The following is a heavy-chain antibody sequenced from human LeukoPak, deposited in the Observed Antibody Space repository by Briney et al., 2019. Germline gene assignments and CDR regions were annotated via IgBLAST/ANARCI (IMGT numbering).Heavy chain of an antibody. CDR3: ARQLDTVGENYYMDV. J-gene: IGHJ6*03. CDR1: GFTFSSYE. Sequence: GGSLRLSCAASGFTFSSYEMHWVRQAPGKGLEWVSSISSSSSYIYYADSVKGRFTISRDNAKNSLYLQMNSLRAEDTAVYCCARQLDTVGENYYMDVWGKGTTVTVSS. V-gene: IGHV3-21*01. CDR2: ISSSSSYI. D-gene: IGHD1-1*01.